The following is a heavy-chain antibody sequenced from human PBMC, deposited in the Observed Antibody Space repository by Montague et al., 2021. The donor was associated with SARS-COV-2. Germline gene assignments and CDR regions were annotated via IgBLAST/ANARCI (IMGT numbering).Heavy chain of an antibody. Sequence: TRSLTCTVSGGSISSGGYYWSWIRQHPGKGLEWIGYIYYSGSTYYNPFLKSRVTISVDTSKNQFSLKMSSVTAADTAVYYCARSPEPMIILIITSLNWYFDLWGRGTLVTVSS. V-gene: IGHV4-31*03. D-gene: IGHD3-22*01. CDR3: ARSPEPMIILIITSLNWYFDL. J-gene: IGHJ2*01. CDR1: GGSISSGGYY. CDR2: IYYSGST.